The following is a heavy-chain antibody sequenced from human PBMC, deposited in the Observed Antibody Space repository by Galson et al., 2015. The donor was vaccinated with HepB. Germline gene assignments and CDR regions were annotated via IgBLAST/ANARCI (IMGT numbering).Heavy chain of an antibody. V-gene: IGHV3-33*01. D-gene: IGHD5-24*01. Sequence: SLRLSCAASGFTFSSYGMHWVRQAPGKGLEWVAVIWYDGSNKYYADSVKGRFTISRDNSKNTLYLQMNSLRAEDTAVYYCARDQGDGYNYQYYYYYYGMDVWGQGTTVTVSS. J-gene: IGHJ6*02. CDR1: GFTFSSYG. CDR3: ARDQGDGYNYQYYYYYYGMDV. CDR2: IWYDGSNK.